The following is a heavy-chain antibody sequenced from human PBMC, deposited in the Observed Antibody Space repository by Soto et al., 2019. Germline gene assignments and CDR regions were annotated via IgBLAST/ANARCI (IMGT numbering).Heavy chain of an antibody. CDR2: IWPDDSDT. CDR3: AKTPRYCSGTSCYAGYFDY. J-gene: IGHJ4*02. D-gene: IGHD2-2*01. Sequence: PGESLKISCKGSGYSFTNYWIVWVRQMPGKGLEWMGIIWPDDSDTRYSPSFQGQVTISADKSIGTAYLQWSSLRAEDTAVYYCAKTPRYCSGTSCYAGYFDYWGPGTLVTVPQ. V-gene: IGHV5-51*01. CDR1: GYSFTNYW.